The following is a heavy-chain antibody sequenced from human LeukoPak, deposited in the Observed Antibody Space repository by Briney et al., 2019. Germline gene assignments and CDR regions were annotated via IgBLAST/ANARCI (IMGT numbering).Heavy chain of an antibody. J-gene: IGHJ4*02. D-gene: IGHD1-26*01. CDR3: AKDAVGATAYYFDY. CDR1: GFTFSSYA. CDR2: ISSSGDT. V-gene: IGHV3-23*01. Sequence: GGSLRLSCAASGFTFSSYAMSWVRQAPGKGLEWVSAISSSGDTYYAGSVKGRFTISRDNSKNTLYLQMNSLRAEDTAVYYCAKDAVGATAYYFDYWGQGTLVTVSS.